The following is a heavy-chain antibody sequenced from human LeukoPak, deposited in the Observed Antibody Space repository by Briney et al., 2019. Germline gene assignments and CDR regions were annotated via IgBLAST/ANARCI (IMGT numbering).Heavy chain of an antibody. D-gene: IGHD3-10*01. V-gene: IGHV3-23*01. CDR1: GFTFDNLS. Sequence: GGSLRLSCAPSGFTFDNLSMTWVRQAPGKGLEWVSEITASGGSTYYADSVKGRLTISRDNSKHTLYLQMNSLRAEDTAIYYCARELFDFDYWGQGTLVTVSS. J-gene: IGHJ4*02. CDR2: ITASGGST. CDR3: ARELFDFDY.